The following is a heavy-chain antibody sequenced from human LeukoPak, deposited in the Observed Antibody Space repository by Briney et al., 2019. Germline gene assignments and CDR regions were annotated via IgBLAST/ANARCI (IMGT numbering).Heavy chain of an antibody. D-gene: IGHD1-26*01. CDR1: GGSISRGDYY. J-gene: IGHJ4*02. Sequence: SQTLSLTCTVSGGSISRGDYYWSWIRQPPGKGLEWSGYIYYSGNTYYNPSLKSRLTLSVDTSKTQFSLKLTSVTAADTAVYYCAREGGTYSFDYWGQGTLVTVSS. V-gene: IGHV4-30-4*08. CDR3: AREGGTYSFDY. CDR2: IYYSGNT.